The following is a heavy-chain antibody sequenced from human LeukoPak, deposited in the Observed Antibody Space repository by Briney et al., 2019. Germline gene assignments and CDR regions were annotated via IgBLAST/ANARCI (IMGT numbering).Heavy chain of an antibody. CDR1: GGSFGHYY. V-gene: IGHV4-34*01. CDR2: IKSSGNT. D-gene: IGHD3-22*01. CDR3: ERANYYDSIGYSRGAFDI. Sequence: SETLSLTCAVFGGSFGHYYWSWIRQSPGKGLEWIGEIKSSGNTNYNPSLKSRVTISVETSKNQFSLKLSSVTAADTAVYYCERANYYDSIGYSRGAFDIWGQGTMVTVSS. J-gene: IGHJ3*02.